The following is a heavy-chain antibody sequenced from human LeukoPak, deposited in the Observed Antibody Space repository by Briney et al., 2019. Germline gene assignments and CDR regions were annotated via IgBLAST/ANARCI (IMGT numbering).Heavy chain of an antibody. V-gene: IGHV4-59*08. CDR3: ARKGGSSSLWK. J-gene: IGHJ4*02. CDR2: IYYSGST. Sequence: PSETLSLTCTVSGGSISSYYWSWIRQPPGNGLEWMGYIYYSGSTNYNPSLKSRVTISVDTSKNQYPLKLSSVTAADTAVYYCARKGGSSSLWKWGQGTLVTVSS. CDR1: GGSISSYY. D-gene: IGHD6-13*01.